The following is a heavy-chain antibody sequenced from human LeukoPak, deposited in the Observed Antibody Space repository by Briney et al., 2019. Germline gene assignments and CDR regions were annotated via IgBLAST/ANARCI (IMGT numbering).Heavy chain of an antibody. Sequence: GGSLRLSCAASGFTFSSYDMHWVRQATGKGLEWVSAIGTAGDTYYPGSVKGRFTISRENAKNTLYLQMDSLRAEDMAVYYCARNRYCSGGNCYSLRSLDPWGQGTLVTVSS. CDR1: GFTFSSYD. CDR3: ARNRYCSGGNCYSLRSLDP. D-gene: IGHD2-15*01. V-gene: IGHV3-13*04. J-gene: IGHJ5*02. CDR2: IGTAGDT.